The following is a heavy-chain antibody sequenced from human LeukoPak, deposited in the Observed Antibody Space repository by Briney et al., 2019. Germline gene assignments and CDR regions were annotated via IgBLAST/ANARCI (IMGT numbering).Heavy chain of an antibody. CDR2: INPSGGST. J-gene: IGHJ5*02. CDR1: GYTFTSYY. Sequence: ASVKVSCKASGYTFTSYYMHWVRQAPGQGLEWMGIINPSGGSTSYAQKFQGRVTMTRDTSTSTVYMELSRLRSDDTAVYYCARVRVGYSYGRWFDPWGQGTLVTVFS. D-gene: IGHD5-18*01. V-gene: IGHV1-46*01. CDR3: ARVRVGYSYGRWFDP.